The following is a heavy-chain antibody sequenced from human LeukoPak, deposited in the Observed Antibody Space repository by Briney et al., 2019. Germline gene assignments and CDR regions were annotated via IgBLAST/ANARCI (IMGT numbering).Heavy chain of an antibody. CDR2: IYTSGST. CDR3: ARLGPRGYSYGSGA. V-gene: IGHV4-4*08. Sequence: SETLSLTCTVSGGSISSYYWSWIRQPPGKGLEWIGYIYTSGSTNYNPSLKSRVTISVDTSKNQFSLKLSSVTAADTAVYYCARLGPRGYSYGSGAWGQGTLVTVSS. CDR1: GGSISSYY. J-gene: IGHJ5*02. D-gene: IGHD5-18*01.